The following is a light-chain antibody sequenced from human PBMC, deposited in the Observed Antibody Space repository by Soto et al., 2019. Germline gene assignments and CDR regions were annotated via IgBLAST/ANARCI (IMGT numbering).Light chain of an antibody. V-gene: IGKV1-5*03. CDR3: QQYKSYSRT. J-gene: IGKJ1*01. CDR1: QSIDIW. CDR2: KAS. Sequence: DIQMIQSPSTLSASVGGRVSITCRATQSIDIWLAWYQQKPGKAPKVLIYKASILESGVPSRFSGSGSGTEFTLTISSLQPEDFATYHCQQYKSYSRTFGQGTKVEIK.